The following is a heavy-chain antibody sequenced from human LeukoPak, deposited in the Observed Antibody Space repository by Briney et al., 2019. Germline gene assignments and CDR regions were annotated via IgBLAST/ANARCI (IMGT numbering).Heavy chain of an antibody. V-gene: IGHV3-23*01. D-gene: IGHD6-19*01. Sequence: GGSLRLSCAASGFTFSSNAMSWVRQAQGKALEWVSAISGSDDNTYYADSVKGRFTISRDNSKNTLYLQINSLRAEDTAVYYCAKHQYSSGWYLNYWGQGTLVTVSS. J-gene: IGHJ4*02. CDR3: AKHQYSSGWYLNY. CDR2: ISGSDDNT. CDR1: GFTFSSNA.